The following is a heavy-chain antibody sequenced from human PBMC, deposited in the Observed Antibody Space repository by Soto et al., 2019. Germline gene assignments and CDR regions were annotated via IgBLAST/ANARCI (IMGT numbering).Heavy chain of an antibody. CDR1: CGSIISLGYY. V-gene: IGHV4-31*11. CDR2: IFHSGNM. Sequence: PSETLSLTCAFSCGSIISLGYYWSWIRQDPGKGLEWIGHIFHSGNMDYNPSLQSRVTMSVDTSKNQFSLKLSSVTAADTAVYYCAREERFSHWLDPWGQGTLVTVSS. J-gene: IGHJ5*02. CDR3: AREERFSHWLDP.